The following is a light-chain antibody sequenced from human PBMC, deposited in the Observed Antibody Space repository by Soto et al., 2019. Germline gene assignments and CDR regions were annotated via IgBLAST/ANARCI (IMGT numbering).Light chain of an antibody. V-gene: IGKV3-15*01. CDR2: GAS. CDR1: QSVRSN. J-gene: IGKJ4*01. CDR3: QHYNNLWG. Sequence: EIVMTQSPATLSVSPGERVTLACRASQSVRSNLAWYQQKPGQVPRVLIYGASTRAIGIPDRFSGSGSGTEFTLTISSLQSEDFAVYYSQHYNNLWGFGGGTKVEIK.